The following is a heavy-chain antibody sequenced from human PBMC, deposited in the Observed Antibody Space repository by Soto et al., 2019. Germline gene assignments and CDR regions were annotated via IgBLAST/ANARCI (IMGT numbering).Heavy chain of an antibody. D-gene: IGHD3-9*01. CDR1: GFTFRRYE. J-gene: IGHJ6*02. V-gene: IGHV3-21*01. CDR3: ARLYDVLTNGMDV. Sequence: EVQLEESGGGLVKPGGSLRLSCSASGFTFRRYEMNWVRQAPGKGLEWVSSISSSSISIHYGDSVKGRFTISRDNARNVLYLQMNSLRAEDTAVYFCARLYDVLTNGMDVWGQGTTVTVS. CDR2: ISSSSISI.